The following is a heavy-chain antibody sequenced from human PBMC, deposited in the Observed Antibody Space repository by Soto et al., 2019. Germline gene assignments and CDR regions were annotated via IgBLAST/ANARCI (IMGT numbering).Heavy chain of an antibody. CDR1: GFTFSSYG. Sequence: GGSLRLSCAASGFTFSSYGMHWVRQAPGKGLEWVAVIWFDGSKKYYADSVKGRFTISRDNSKNTLFLQMNSLRAEDTAVFYCARSTYCSAGDRVYFSFWSQG. J-gene: IGHJ4*02. CDR2: IWFDGSKK. D-gene: IGHD2-21*01. V-gene: IGHV3-33*01. CDR3: ARSTYCSAGDRVYFSF.